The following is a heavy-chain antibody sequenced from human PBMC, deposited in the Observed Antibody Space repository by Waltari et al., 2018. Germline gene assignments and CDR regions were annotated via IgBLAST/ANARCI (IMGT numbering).Heavy chain of an antibody. CDR3: ARSDVVVAPARNNYYFPMEV. Sequence: QLQLQQSGPGLVKPSQTLSLACSISGDSISGSYYWNWVRQTAGEGLEWLGYIYSSGSTKYNPSPQSRATISIVNKTQFSLKLAAVTAADMAVYYCARSDVVVAPARNNYYFPMEVWGQGTTVTVSS. CDR2: IYSSGST. D-gene: IGHD2-21*01. J-gene: IGHJ6*03. CDR1: GDSISGSYY. V-gene: IGHV4-61*09.